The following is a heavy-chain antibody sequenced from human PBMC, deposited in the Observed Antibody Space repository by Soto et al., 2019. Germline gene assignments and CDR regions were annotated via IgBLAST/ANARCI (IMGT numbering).Heavy chain of an antibody. CDR2: INAGNGNT. D-gene: IGHD6-13*01. Sequence: GASVKVSCKASGDTFTSYAMHWVRQAPGQRLEWMGWINAGNGNTKYSQKFQGRVTITRDTSASTAYMELSSLRSEDTAVYYCARDSSSWYGGWFDPWGRGTLVTVSS. V-gene: IGHV1-3*01. CDR3: ARDSSSWYGGWFDP. J-gene: IGHJ5*02. CDR1: GDTFTSYA.